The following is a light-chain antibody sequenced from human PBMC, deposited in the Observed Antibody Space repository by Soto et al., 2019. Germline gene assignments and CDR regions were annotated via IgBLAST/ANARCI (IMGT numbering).Light chain of an antibody. CDR3: HQRQSWPRT. CDR1: QAVSTR. CDR2: LAA. V-gene: IGKV3-11*01. Sequence: EIVLAQSPATRSSFPVDRVTLSCRASQAVSTRFAGYQHQPRQAPTLLIYLAATRAAAIPARFSSSGSETNFTLTISDVQAEDFVVDYCHQRQSWPRTFGQGTKVDI. J-gene: IGKJ1*01.